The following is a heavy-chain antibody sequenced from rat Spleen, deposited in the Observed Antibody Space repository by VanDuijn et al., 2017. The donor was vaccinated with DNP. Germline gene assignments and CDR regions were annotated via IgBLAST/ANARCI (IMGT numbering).Heavy chain of an antibody. CDR1: GFSFSDYD. CDR3: TRGGTYCFDY. Sequence: EVQLVESGGGLVQPGRSLRLSCAASGFSFSDYDMAWVRQAPTKGLELVACMSPTTRTSYYRDSVKGRFTVSRDDATSTLYLQMDSLRSEDTATDYCTRGGTYCFDYWGQGVMVTVSS. V-gene: IGHV5-27*01. CDR2: MSPTTRTS. J-gene: IGHJ2*01.